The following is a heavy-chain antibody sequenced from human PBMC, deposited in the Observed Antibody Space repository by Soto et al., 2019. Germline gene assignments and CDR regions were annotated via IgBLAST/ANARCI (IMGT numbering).Heavy chain of an antibody. V-gene: IGHV1-8*01. D-gene: IGHD2-8*01. CDR3: ARGDGRLLRPFGLDV. Sequence: ASVKVSCKASGYTFAHYDINWVRLAAGQGLEWMGWMNPTSERVDYAHKLQARVAMTWDISVNTAYMELSSLTSADTAVYYCARGDGRLLRPFGLDVWGQGTTVTVSS. CDR2: MNPTSERV. J-gene: IGHJ6*02. CDR1: GYTFAHYD.